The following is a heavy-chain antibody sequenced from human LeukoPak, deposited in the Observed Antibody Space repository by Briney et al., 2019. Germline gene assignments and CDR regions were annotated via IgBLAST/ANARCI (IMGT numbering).Heavy chain of an antibody. CDR1: GYSISSGYY. CDR2: IYHSGST. J-gene: IGHJ3*02. D-gene: IGHD2-15*01. CDR3: ARRLVGTSVLNDAFDI. V-gene: IGHV4-38-2*01. Sequence: KPSETLSLTCAVSGYSISSGYYWGWIRQPPGKGLEWIGSIYHSGSTYYNPSLKSRVTISVDTSKNQFSLKLSSVTAADTAVYYCARRLVGTSVLNDAFDIWGQGTMVTVSS.